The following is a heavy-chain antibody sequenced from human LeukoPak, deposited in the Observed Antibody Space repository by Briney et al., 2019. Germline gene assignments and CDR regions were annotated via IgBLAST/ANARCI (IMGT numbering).Heavy chain of an antibody. V-gene: IGHV1-18*04. J-gene: IGHJ3*02. CDR3: ARDRGGEWDLPDVFDI. Sequence: ASVKVSCKASGYTFTGYYMHWVRQAPGQGLEWMGWISAYNGHTKFAQKFQGSVTMTTDISTNTAYMELRSLRSDDTAVYYCARDRGGEWDLPDVFDIWGQGTMVTVSS. CDR2: ISAYNGHT. D-gene: IGHD1-26*01. CDR1: GYTFTGYY.